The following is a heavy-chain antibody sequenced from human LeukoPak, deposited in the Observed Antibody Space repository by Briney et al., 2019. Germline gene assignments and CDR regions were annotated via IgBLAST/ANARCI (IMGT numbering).Heavy chain of an antibody. CDR2: IKQDGSEK. Sequence: PGGSLRLSCAASGFTFSSYWMRWVRQAPGKGLEWVAHIKQDGSEKYYVDSVKGRFTISRDNAKNSLYLQMNSLRAEDTAVYYCARGDFYFYYYYYYMDVWGKGTTVTVSS. CDR1: GFTFSSYW. D-gene: IGHD2/OR15-2a*01. V-gene: IGHV3-7*01. J-gene: IGHJ6*03. CDR3: ARGDFYFYYYYYYMDV.